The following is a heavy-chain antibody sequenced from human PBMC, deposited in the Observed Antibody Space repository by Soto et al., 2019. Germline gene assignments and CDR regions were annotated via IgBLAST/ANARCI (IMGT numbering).Heavy chain of an antibody. CDR2: ISGSGGST. CDR1: GFTFSSYA. V-gene: IGHV3-23*01. Sequence: EVQLLESGGGLVQPGGSLRLSCAASGFTFSSYAMNWVRQAPGKGLEWVSVISGSGGSTYYADSVKGRFTISRDNSKNTLYLQMNSLRAEHTAVYYCARRGPGTYFDDWGQGTLVTVSS. J-gene: IGHJ4*02. D-gene: IGHD6-13*01. CDR3: ARRGPGTYFDD.